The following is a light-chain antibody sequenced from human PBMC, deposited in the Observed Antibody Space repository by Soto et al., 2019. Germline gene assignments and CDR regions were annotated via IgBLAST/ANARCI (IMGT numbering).Light chain of an antibody. J-gene: IGKJ2*01. V-gene: IGKV1-13*02. CDR3: QQFNSYPPYT. Sequence: AIQLTQSPSSLSASVGDRVTITCRASQGISSALAWYQQKPGKAPKLLIYDASSLESGVRSRFSGSGSGTDFTLTISSLQPEDFATYYCQQFNSYPPYTFGQGTKLEIK. CDR2: DAS. CDR1: QGISSA.